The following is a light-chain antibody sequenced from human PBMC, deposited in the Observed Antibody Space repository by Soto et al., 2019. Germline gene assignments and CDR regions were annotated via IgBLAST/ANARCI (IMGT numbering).Light chain of an antibody. J-gene: IGLJ1*01. CDR3: SSSAGSNNLGV. CDR2: EVN. V-gene: IGLV2-8*01. CDR1: SSDVGGYDY. Sequence: QSALTQPPSASGSPGQSVTISCVGTSSDVGGYDYVSWYQQHTGKAPKLIIYEVNKRPSGVPDRLSGSKSGNTASLTVSGLQAEDEGEYYCSSSAGSNNLGVFGTGTKVTVL.